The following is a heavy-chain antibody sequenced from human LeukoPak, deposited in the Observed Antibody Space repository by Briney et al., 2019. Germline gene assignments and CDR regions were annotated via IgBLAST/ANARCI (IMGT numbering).Heavy chain of an antibody. CDR2: ISPTAGTT. CDR1: GFTFSSYG. CDR3: AKRTGLDAFDI. J-gene: IGHJ3*02. V-gene: IGHV3-23*01. Sequence: PGGSLRLSCAASGFTFSSYGMSWVRQAPGKGLEWVSHISPTAGTTYYANSVKGRFTISRENPKSTLYLQMNSLRAEDTAVYYCAKRTGLDAFDIWGQGTMVIVSS.